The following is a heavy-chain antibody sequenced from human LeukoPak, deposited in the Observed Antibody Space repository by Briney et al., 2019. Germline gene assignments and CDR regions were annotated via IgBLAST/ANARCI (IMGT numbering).Heavy chain of an antibody. CDR1: GFTFSSYG. Sequence: PGGSLRLSCAASGFTFSSYGMSWVRQAPGKGLEWVANIKQDGSEKYYVDSAKGRFTISRDNAKNSLYLQMNSLRAEDTAVYYCASRWPTPGDFDYWGQGTLVTVSS. J-gene: IGHJ4*02. CDR3: ASRWPTPGDFDY. V-gene: IGHV3-7*01. D-gene: IGHD5-24*01. CDR2: IKQDGSEK.